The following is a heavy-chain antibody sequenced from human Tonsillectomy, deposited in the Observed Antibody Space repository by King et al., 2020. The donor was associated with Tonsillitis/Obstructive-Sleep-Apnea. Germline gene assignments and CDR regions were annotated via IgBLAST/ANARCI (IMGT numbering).Heavy chain of an antibody. Sequence: QLVQSGAEVKKPGASVKVSCQASGYTFTSYAMHWVRQAPGQRLEWMGWINAGNGNTKYSQKFQGRVTITRDTSASTAYMELSSLRSEDTAVYYCARDGSGSFYYYYYYMDVWGKGTTVTVSS. CDR1: GYTFTSYA. J-gene: IGHJ6*03. V-gene: IGHV1-3*01. D-gene: IGHD3-10*01. CDR2: INAGNGNT. CDR3: ARDGSGSFYYYYYYMDV.